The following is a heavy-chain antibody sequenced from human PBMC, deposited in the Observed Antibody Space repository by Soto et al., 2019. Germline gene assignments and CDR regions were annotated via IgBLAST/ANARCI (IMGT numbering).Heavy chain of an antibody. CDR1: GFTFSDYY. CDR3: ARNDYIWGSYRYYYVDY. CDR2: ISSSGSTI. J-gene: IGHJ4*02. Sequence: GGSLRLSCAASGFTFSDYYMSWIRQAPGKGLEWVSYISSSGSTIYYADSVKGRFTISRDNAKNSRYLQMNSLRAEDTAVYYCARNDYIWGSYRYYYVDYWGQGTLVTVSS. D-gene: IGHD3-16*02. V-gene: IGHV3-11*01.